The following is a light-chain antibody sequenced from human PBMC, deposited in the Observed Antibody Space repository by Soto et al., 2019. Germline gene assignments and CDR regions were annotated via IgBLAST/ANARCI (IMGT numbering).Light chain of an antibody. Sequence: DILMTQSPSFLSASVGDIVTITCRASQSISTWVAWYQQKPGKAPKLLIYKTSSLESGVPSRFRGSGSGTEFTLTISGLQPEDFALYFCQQYGGSPITFGLGTRLEI. J-gene: IGKJ5*01. V-gene: IGKV1-5*03. CDR2: KTS. CDR3: QQYGGSPIT. CDR1: QSISTW.